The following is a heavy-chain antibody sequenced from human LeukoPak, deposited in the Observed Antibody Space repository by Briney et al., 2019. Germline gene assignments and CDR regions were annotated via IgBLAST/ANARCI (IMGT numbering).Heavy chain of an antibody. D-gene: IGHD3-10*01. J-gene: IGHJ6*03. CDR2: IYYSGST. CDR1: GGSISSYY. CDR3: AGYGSGSYYAYYYYMDV. V-gene: IGHV4-59*01. Sequence: PSETLSLTCTVSGGSISSYYWSWIRQPPGKGLEWIGYIYYSGSTNYNPSLKSRVTISVDTSKNQFSLKLSSVTAADTAVYYCAGYGSGSYYAYYYYMDVWGKGTTVTISS.